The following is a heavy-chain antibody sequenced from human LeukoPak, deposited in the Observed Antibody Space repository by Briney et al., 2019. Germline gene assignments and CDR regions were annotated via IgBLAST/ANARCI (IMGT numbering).Heavy chain of an antibody. CDR2: ISYDANNK. Sequence: PGGSLRLSCAASGFTFGNAWMSWVRQAPGKGLEWVAVISYDANNKYYADSVKGRFTISRDNSKNTLYLQMNSLRPEDTAVYYCAKDLASWGQGTLVTVSS. J-gene: IGHJ4*02. CDR1: GFTFGNAW. CDR3: AKDLAS. V-gene: IGHV3-30*18. D-gene: IGHD5-12*01.